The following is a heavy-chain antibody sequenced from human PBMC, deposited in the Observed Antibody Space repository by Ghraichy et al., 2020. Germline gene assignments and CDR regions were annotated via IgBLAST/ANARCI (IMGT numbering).Heavy chain of an antibody. CDR3: ARGWLRSFFDY. V-gene: IGHV6-1*01. Sequence: SQTLSLTCAISGDSVSMKTDGWNWIRQSPSRGLEWLGRTYYNSKWFNDYAVSVKSRIIINADTSKNQLSLQLKSVTPEDTAVYYCARGWLRSFFDYWGQGILVTVSS. CDR2: TYYNSKWFN. J-gene: IGHJ4*02. D-gene: IGHD5-12*01. CDR1: GDSVSMKTDG.